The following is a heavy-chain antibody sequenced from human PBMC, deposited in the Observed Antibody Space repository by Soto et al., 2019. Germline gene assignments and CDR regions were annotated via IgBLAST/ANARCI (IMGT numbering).Heavy chain of an antibody. J-gene: IGHJ6*02. D-gene: IGHD3-3*01. CDR1: GFTFSSYA. CDR2: ISGSGGST. Sequence: GGSLRLSCAASGFTFSSYAMSWVRQAPGKGLEWVSAISGSGGSTYYADSVKGRFTISRDNSKNTLYLQMNSLRAEDTAVYYCAKDSPDDFWSGSHVHDYYYGMDVWGQGTTVTVSS. CDR3: AKDSPDDFWSGSHVHDYYYGMDV. V-gene: IGHV3-23*01.